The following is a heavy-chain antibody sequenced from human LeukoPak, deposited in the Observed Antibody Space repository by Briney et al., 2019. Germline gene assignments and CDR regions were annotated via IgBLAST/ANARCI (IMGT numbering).Heavy chain of an antibody. V-gene: IGHV3-21*06. CDR3: ARDWPEYYYDSSGYYPDY. CDR2: ISSSSYI. D-gene: IGHD3-22*01. CDR1: GFTFSSYS. Sequence: GGSLRLSCAASGFTFSSYSMNWVRQAPGKGLEWVSSISSSSYIYYADSMKGRFTISRDNAKNSLYLQMNSLRAEDTAVYYCARDWPEYYYDSSGYYPDYWGQGTLVTVSS. J-gene: IGHJ4*02.